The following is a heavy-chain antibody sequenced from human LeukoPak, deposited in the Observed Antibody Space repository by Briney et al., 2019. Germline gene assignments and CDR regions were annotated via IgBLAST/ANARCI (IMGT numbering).Heavy chain of an antibody. J-gene: IGHJ6*02. CDR3: AKVMWSDYYYYGMDV. D-gene: IGHD2-21*01. V-gene: IGHV3-23*01. CDR2: ISGSGGSA. Sequence: GGSLRLSCAASGFTFSGYAMSWVRQAPGKGLEWVSAISGSGGSAYYADSVKGRFTISRDNSKNTLYLQMNSLRAEDTAVYYCAKVMWSDYYYYGMDVWGQGTTVTVSS. CDR1: GFTFSGYA.